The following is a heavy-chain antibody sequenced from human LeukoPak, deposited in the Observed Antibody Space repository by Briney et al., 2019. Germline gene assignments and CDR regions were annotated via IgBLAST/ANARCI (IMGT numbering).Heavy chain of an antibody. J-gene: IGHJ4*02. D-gene: IGHD6-19*01. CDR3: AKSRTYSSGWYYGVFDY. CDR2: IIPIFGTA. CDR1: GGTFSSYA. Sequence: GASVKVSRKASGGTFSSYAISWVRQAPGQGLEWMGGIIPIFGTANYAQKFQGRVTITTDESTSTAYMELSSLRSEDTAVYYCAKSRTYSSGWYYGVFDYWGQGTLVTVSS. V-gene: IGHV1-69*05.